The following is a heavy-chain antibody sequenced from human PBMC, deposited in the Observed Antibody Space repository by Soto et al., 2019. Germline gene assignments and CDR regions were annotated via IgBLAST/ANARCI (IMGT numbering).Heavy chain of an antibody. Sequence: ASVKVSCKASGYTFTTYGITWVRQAPGQGLEWMGWISTYNGNTNYEQKLQGRVTMTTDTLTSTAYMELRSLRSDDTAVYYCARRWAYCSGGPCYHFDYWGQGTPVTVSA. D-gene: IGHD2-15*01. V-gene: IGHV1-18*04. CDR1: GYTFTTYG. CDR2: ISTYNGNT. CDR3: ARRWAYCSGGPCYHFDY. J-gene: IGHJ4*02.